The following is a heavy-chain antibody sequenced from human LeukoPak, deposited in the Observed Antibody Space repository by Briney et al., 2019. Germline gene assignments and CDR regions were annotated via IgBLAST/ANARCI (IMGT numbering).Heavy chain of an antibody. CDR3: ARDKEEYYYYYYMDV. J-gene: IGHJ6*03. CDR1: GFTFSSYA. D-gene: IGHD6-6*01. Sequence: GGSLRLSCAASGFTFSSYAMHWVRQAPGRGLEWVAVISYDGSNKYYADSVKGRFTISRDNSKNTLYLQINSLRAEDTAVYYCARDKEEYYYYYYMDVWGKGTTVTVSS. CDR2: ISYDGSNK. V-gene: IGHV3-30-3*01.